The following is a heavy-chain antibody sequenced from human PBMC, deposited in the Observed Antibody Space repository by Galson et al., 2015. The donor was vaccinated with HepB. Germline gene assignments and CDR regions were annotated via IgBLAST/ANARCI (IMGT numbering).Heavy chain of an antibody. D-gene: IGHD5-12*01. CDR3: AKAINYDDRGYQPRRQYYFDY. V-gene: IGHV3-9*01. CDR1: GFNFEHYA. J-gene: IGHJ4*02. Sequence: SLRLACAASGFNFEHYAMHWVRQVPGKGLEWVSGITWNGDVIGYGDAVKGRFTVPRDNVEKALFLQMNSLRIDDTAFYYCAKAINYDDRGYQPRRQYYFDYWGQGTLVTVSS. CDR2: ITWNGDVI.